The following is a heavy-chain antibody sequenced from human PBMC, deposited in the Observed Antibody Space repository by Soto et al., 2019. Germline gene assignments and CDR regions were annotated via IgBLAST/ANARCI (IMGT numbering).Heavy chain of an antibody. V-gene: IGHV4-30-2*01. CDR3: ARLLGYCSGGRCLNWYFAL. Sequence: QLQLQESGSGLVKPSQTLSVTCDVSGGSITAAGYSWGWIRQPPGKGLEWIGHIWHSGNTYYNPSLASRVSLSVDRSRNQISLNLRSVTAADTAVYYCARLLGYCSGGRCLNWYFALWGRGTLVTVSS. D-gene: IGHD2-15*01. CDR2: IWHSGNT. J-gene: IGHJ2*01. CDR1: GGSITAAGYS.